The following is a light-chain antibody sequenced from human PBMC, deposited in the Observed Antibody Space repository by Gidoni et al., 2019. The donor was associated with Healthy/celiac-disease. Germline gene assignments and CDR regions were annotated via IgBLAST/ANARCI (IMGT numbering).Light chain of an antibody. CDR3: SSYAGSTNYV. Sequence: QSALTQHPSASGSPGQSVTISCTGTSSDVGGYNYVSWYQQHPGKAPTLMIYEFSKRPSGVPYRFSGSKSGNTASLTVSGLQAEDEADYYCSSYAGSTNYVFGTGTKVTVL. CDR2: EFS. V-gene: IGLV2-8*01. J-gene: IGLJ1*01. CDR1: SSDVGGYNY.